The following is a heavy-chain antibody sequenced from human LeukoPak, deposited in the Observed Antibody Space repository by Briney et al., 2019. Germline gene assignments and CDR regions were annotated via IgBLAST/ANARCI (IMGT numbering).Heavy chain of an antibody. CDR2: IYYSGST. CDR3: ARDNGSGYYYDY. D-gene: IGHD3-22*01. V-gene: IGHV4-59*01. CDR1: GGSISRYY. J-gene: IGHJ4*02. Sequence: SETLSLTCTVSGGSISRYYWSWIRQPPGKGLEWSCYIYYSGSTNYNPSLKSRVTMSVDTSKNQFSLKLSSVTAADTAVYYCARDNGSGYYYDYWGQGTLVTVSS.